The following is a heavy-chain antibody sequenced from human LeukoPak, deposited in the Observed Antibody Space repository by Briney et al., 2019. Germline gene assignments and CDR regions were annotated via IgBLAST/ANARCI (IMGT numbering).Heavy chain of an antibody. D-gene: IGHD3-9*01. J-gene: IGHJ4*02. CDR1: GYTFSGYY. CDR2: INPNSGGT. V-gene: IGHV1-2*02. CDR3: ARDGGSDILTGRY. Sequence: ASVKVSCKTSGYTFSGYYMHWVRQAPGQGLEWMGWINPNSGGTNYARKFQGRVTMTRDTSISTAYMELSRLRSDDTAVYYCARDGGSDILTGRYWGQGTLVTVSS.